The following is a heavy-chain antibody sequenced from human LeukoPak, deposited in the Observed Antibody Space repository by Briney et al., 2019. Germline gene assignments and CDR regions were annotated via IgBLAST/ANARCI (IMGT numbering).Heavy chain of an antibody. Sequence: ASVKVSCKASGYTFTSYDINWVRQATGQGLEWMGWMNPNSGNTGYAQKFQGRVTMTRNTSISTAYMELSSLRSEDTAVYYCARGGSGSGSRKDNWFDPWGQGTLVTVSS. CDR2: MNPNSGNT. CDR1: GYTFTSYD. J-gene: IGHJ5*02. CDR3: ARGGSGSGSRKDNWFDP. D-gene: IGHD3-10*01. V-gene: IGHV1-8*01.